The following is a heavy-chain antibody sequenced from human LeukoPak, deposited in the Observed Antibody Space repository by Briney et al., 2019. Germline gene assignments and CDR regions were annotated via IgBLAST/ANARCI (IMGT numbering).Heavy chain of an antibody. CDR3: ARNSALDY. D-gene: IGHD2/OR15-2a*01. J-gene: IGHJ4*02. CDR2: MWSDGSNK. CDR1: GFAFSSYD. Sequence: GGSLTLPCAASGFAFSSYDMLCLRQAPGKGLEWLAIMWSDGSNKYYADAVKGRFTITRDNSKNTLYLQMNSLRAEDTAVYYCARNSALDYWGQGTLVTVSS. V-gene: IGHV3-33*01.